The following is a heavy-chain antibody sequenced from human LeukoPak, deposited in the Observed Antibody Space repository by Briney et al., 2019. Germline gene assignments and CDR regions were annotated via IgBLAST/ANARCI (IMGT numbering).Heavy chain of an antibody. Sequence: GESLKISCQTSGFTFTNYWLGWVRPMPGKGLEWMGIIYPGDSDTKYSPSFRGQVTMSADKSTSTAYLQWGSLKASDTAMYFCARGDASMATGFNYWGQGTLVTVSS. J-gene: IGHJ4*01. CDR2: IYPGDSDT. V-gene: IGHV5-51*01. D-gene: IGHD6-6*01. CDR3: ARGDASMATGFNY. CDR1: GFTFTNYW.